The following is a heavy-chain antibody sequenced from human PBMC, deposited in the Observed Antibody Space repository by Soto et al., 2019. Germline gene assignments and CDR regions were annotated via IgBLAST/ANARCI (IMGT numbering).Heavy chain of an antibody. CDR1: GFTLSSYA. J-gene: IGHJ5*02. D-gene: IGHD1-26*01. V-gene: IGHV3-23*01. Sequence: EVQLLESGGGSVQPGGSLRLSCAASGFTLSSYAMSWVRQSPGRGLEWLSSISGSGATTYYADSVKGRFAISRDASTNTLFLQMNNLRAEDTATYTCAKSRAYGGATDLDLWGQGTLVTISS. CDR2: ISGSGATT. CDR3: AKSRAYGGATDLDL.